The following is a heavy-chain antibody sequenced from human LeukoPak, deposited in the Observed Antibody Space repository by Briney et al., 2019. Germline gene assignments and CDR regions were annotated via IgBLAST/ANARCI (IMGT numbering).Heavy chain of an antibody. J-gene: IGHJ6*03. CDR1: GGSISSSSYY. Sequence: SETLSLTCTVSGGSISSSSYYWGWIRQPPGKGLEWIGSIYYSGSTYYNPSLKSRVTISVDTSKNQFSLKLSSVTAADTAVYYCAREGSGSYSHYYYYYYMDVWGKGTTVTISS. D-gene: IGHD1-26*01. CDR2: IYYSGST. CDR3: AREGSGSYSHYYYYYYMDV. V-gene: IGHV4-39*07.